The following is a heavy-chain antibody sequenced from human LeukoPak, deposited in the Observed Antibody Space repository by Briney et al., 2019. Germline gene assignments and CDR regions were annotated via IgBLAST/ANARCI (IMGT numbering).Heavy chain of an antibody. Sequence: GGSLRLSCAASGFTFSSYAMHWFRQAPGKGLEYVSAIGSNGGSTYYANSVKGRFTISRDNSKNTLYLQMGSLRAEDMAVYYCARAPTGPTRYDYWGQGTLVTVSS. D-gene: IGHD1-1*01. CDR1: GFTFSSYA. CDR3: ARAPTGPTRYDY. CDR2: IGSNGGST. V-gene: IGHV3-64*01. J-gene: IGHJ4*02.